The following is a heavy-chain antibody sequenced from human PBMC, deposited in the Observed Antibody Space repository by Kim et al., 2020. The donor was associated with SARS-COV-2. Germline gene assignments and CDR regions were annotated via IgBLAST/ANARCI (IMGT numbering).Heavy chain of an antibody. D-gene: IGHD3-10*01. Sequence: GGSLRLSCAASGFTFSSYAMSWVRQAPGKGLEWVSVIYSGGSSTYYADSGKGRFTISRDNSKNTLYLQMNSLRAEDTAGYYCAKDLGFTMVRGSSYGMDVWGQGTTVTVSS. CDR2: IYSGGSST. CDR1: GFTFSSYA. J-gene: IGHJ6*02. V-gene: IGHV3-23*03. CDR3: AKDLGFTMVRGSSYGMDV.